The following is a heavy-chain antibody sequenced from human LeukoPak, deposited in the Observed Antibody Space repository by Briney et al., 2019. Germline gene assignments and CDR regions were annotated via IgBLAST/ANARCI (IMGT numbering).Heavy chain of an antibody. CDR1: GFNFRNAW. CDR3: AAGTGTSDFDY. CDR2: IKSKSDDATT. V-gene: IGHV3-15*01. D-gene: IGHD1-7*01. Sequence: GGSLRLSCTASGFNFRNAWMSWVRQAPGKGLEWVGRIKSKSDDATTDYAAPVTGRFTISRDDSTNTLFVQLNSLKTEDTAVYYCAAGTGTSDFDYWGQGTLVTVSS. J-gene: IGHJ4*02.